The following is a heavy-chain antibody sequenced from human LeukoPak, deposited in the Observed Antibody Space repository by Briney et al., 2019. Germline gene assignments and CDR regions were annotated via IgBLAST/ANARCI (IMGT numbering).Heavy chain of an antibody. V-gene: IGHV3-23*01. CDR3: TRGSSGWFDDNWFDH. CDR2: IRGRGIST. D-gene: IGHD6-19*01. CDR1: GLTFTTSA. J-gene: IGHJ5*02. Sequence: PGVSLRLSCAASGLTFTTSAISSVRQAPGPQLECFTTIRGRGISTYSAASVTCRFTISRHNSKTTMHLPMNRLMCAAPAVPYCTRGSSGWFDDNWFDHWGQGTLVTVSS.